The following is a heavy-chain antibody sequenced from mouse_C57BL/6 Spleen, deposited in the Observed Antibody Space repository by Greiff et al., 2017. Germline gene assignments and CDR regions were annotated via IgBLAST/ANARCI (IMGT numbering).Heavy chain of an antibody. Sequence: VKLMESGPELVKPGASVKLSCKASGYTFTSYDINWVKQRPGQGLEWIGCIYPRDGSTKYNEKFKGKATLTVDTSSSTAYMELHSLTSEDSAVYFCAKEGGNSPWFAYWGQGTLVTVSA. CDR2: IYPRDGST. V-gene: IGHV1-85*01. D-gene: IGHD2-1*01. J-gene: IGHJ3*01. CDR3: AKEGGNSPWFAY. CDR1: GYTFTSYD.